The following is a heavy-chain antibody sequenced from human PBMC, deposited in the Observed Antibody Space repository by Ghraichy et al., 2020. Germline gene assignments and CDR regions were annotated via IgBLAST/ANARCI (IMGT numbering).Heavy chain of an antibody. CDR2: IDYSGRT. CDR3: ARDRGDYGERGWFDP. D-gene: IGHD4-17*01. CDR1: GCSVSSGSYY. Sequence: SETLSLTCTVPGCSVSSGSYYWSWIRQPPGKELEWLGYIDYSGRTNYNPSLKSRVTISVDTSKNQFSLKLSSVTAADTAVYYCARDRGDYGERGWFDPWGQETLVTVSS. V-gene: IGHV4-61*01. J-gene: IGHJ5*02.